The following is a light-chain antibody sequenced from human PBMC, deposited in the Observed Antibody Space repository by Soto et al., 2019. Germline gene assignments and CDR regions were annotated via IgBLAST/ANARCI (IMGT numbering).Light chain of an antibody. Sequence: EILMAQSPSTLSASPGKRVTLSCXXXQSVSIYLAWYQQKTGEAPRLLIYDASTRATGIPARFSGSGSGTDFTLTISSLEPEDFAVYYCQQRSNWPPKITFGQGTRLEIK. CDR1: QSVSIY. CDR3: QQRSNWPPKIT. V-gene: IGKV3-11*01. CDR2: DAS. J-gene: IGKJ5*01.